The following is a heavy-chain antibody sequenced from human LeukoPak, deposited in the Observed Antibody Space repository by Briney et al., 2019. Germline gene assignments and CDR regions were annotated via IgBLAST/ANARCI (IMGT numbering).Heavy chain of an antibody. V-gene: IGHV1-2*02. CDR2: INPDSGGT. Sequence: ASVKVSCKASGYTFTGYYMHWVRQAPGQGLEWMGWINPDSGGTRYAQKFHDRVTMTTDTSISTAYLELRSLKSDDTAIYYCARDAPYHYYYMDVWGKGTTVTVSS. J-gene: IGHJ6*03. CDR1: GYTFTGYY. CDR3: ARDAPYHYYYMDV.